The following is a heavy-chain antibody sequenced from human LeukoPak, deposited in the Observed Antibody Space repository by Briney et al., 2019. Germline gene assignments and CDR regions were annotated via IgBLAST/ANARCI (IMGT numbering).Heavy chain of an antibody. Sequence: PSETLSLTCAVYGGSFSGYYWSWIRQPPGKGLEWIGEINHRRSTNYNPSLKSRVTISVDTSKNQFSLKLSSVTAADTAAYYCATLIDDYVWGSYRYRDYFDYWGQGTLVPVTS. CDR2: INHRRST. CDR1: GGSFSGYY. V-gene: IGHV4-34*01. D-gene: IGHD3-16*02. J-gene: IGHJ4*02. CDR3: ATLIDDYVWGSYRYRDYFDY.